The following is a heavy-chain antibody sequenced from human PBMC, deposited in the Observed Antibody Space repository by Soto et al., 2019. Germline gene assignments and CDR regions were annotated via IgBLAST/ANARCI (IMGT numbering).Heavy chain of an antibody. CDR2: IYYSGST. CDR3: ARGPAVTLITMVRGVINYGMDV. V-gene: IGHV4-59*01. CDR1: GGSISSYY. Sequence: PSETLSLTCTVSGGSISSYYWSWIRQPPGNGLEWIGYIYYSGSTNYNPSLKSRVTISVDTSKNQFSLKLSSVTAADTAVYYCARGPAVTLITMVRGVINYGMDVWGQGTTVTVSS. D-gene: IGHD3-10*01. J-gene: IGHJ6*02.